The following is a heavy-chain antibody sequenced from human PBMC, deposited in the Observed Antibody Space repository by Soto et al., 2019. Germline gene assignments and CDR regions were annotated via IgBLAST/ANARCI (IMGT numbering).Heavy chain of an antibody. Sequence: GGSLRLSCAASGFTFSSYWMSWVRQAPGKGLEWVANIKQDGSEKYYVDSVKGRFTISRDNAKNSLYLQMNSLRAEDTAVYYCAREHFDWSFTPFHYFDYWGQGTLVTVSS. CDR3: AREHFDWSFTPFHYFDY. V-gene: IGHV3-7*05. CDR1: GFTFSSYW. CDR2: IKQDGSEK. J-gene: IGHJ4*02. D-gene: IGHD3-9*01.